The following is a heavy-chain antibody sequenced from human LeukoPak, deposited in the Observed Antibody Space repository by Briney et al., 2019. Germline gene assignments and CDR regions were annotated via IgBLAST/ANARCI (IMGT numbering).Heavy chain of an antibody. D-gene: IGHD3-3*01. CDR2: VDHSGST. J-gene: IGHJ4*02. CDR3: AGSFWSAYYYFDY. Sequence: PSETLSLTCAVSGFSVSSDHYWGWIRQPPGKGLELTGSVDHSGSTYYNPSLKGRVTMSVDTSKNQFSLKLRFVTAADTAVYFCAGSFWSAYYYFDYWGQGMLVTVSS. CDR1: GFSVSSDHY. V-gene: IGHV4-38-2*01.